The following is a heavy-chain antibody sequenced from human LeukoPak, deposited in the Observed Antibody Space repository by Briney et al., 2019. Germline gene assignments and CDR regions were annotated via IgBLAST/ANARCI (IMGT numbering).Heavy chain of an antibody. CDR2: ISGSGGST. CDR1: GFTFSSYA. Sequence: GGSLRLSCAASGFTFSSYAMSWVRQAPGKGLEWVSAISGSGGSTYYADSVKGRFTISRDNSKNTLYLQMNSLRAEDTDVYYCAKVFLDCSSTSCYYYYMDVWGKGTTVTVSS. CDR3: AKVFLDCSSTSCYYYYMDV. D-gene: IGHD2-2*01. V-gene: IGHV3-23*01. J-gene: IGHJ6*03.